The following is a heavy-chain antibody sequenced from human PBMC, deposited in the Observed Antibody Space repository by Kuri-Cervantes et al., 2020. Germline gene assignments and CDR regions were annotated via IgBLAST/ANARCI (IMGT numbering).Heavy chain of an antibody. CDR1: GGSISSGGYY. CDR3: ARAAAHDYVWGSYRPNWFDP. D-gene: IGHD3-16*02. CDR2: IYYSGST. J-gene: IGHJ5*02. Sequence: SETPSLTCTVSGGSISSGGYYWSWIRQHPGKGLEWIGYIYYSGSTYYNPSLKSRVTISVDTSKNQFSLKLSSVTAADTAVYYCARAAAHDYVWGSYRPNWFDPWGQGTLVTVSS. V-gene: IGHV4-31*03.